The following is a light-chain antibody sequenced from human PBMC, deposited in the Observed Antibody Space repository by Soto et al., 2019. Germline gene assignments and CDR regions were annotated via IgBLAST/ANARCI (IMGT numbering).Light chain of an antibody. Sequence: EIVMTQSPATLSVSPGERATLSCRASQSVSSNLAWYQQKPGQAPRLLIYGASTRATGIPARFSGSGSGTEFTLTISSLQPKDFAVYSCQQNNTGPPSPSGGGTK. CDR1: QSVSSN. CDR3: QQNNTGPPSP. V-gene: IGKV3-15*01. CDR2: GAS. J-gene: IGKJ4*01.